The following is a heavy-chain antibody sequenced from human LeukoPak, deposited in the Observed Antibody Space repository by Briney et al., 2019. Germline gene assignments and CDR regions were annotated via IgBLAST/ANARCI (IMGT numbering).Heavy chain of an antibody. Sequence: PGGSLRLSCAASGFTFSSFSMNWVRQAPGKGLEWVSTVSTGGAATYYADSVKGRFTISRDNSENTLYLQMNSLRAEDTAVYYCARETGYCSSTSCSTGVWDYYYYGMDVWGQGTTVTVSS. J-gene: IGHJ6*02. D-gene: IGHD2-2*01. CDR2: VSTGGAAT. CDR3: ARETGYCSSTSCSTGVWDYYYYGMDV. V-gene: IGHV3-23*01. CDR1: GFTFSSFS.